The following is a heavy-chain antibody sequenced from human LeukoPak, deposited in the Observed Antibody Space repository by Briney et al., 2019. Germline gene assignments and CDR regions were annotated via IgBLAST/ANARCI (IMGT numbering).Heavy chain of an antibody. D-gene: IGHD6-13*01. J-gene: IGHJ4*02. CDR3: AIPDSVAAAAPVDY. CDR1: GYTFTGYY. CDR2: INPNSGGT. V-gene: IGHV1-2*02. Sequence: ASVKVSCKASGYTFTGYYVHWVRQAPGQGLEWMGWINPNSGGTNYAQKFQGRVTMTRDTSISTAYMELSRLRSDDTAVYYCAIPDSVAAAAPVDYWGQGTLVTVSS.